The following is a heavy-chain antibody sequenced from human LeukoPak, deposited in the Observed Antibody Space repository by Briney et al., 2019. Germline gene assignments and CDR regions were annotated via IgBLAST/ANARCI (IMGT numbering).Heavy chain of an antibody. CDR1: GGTFSSYA. D-gene: IGHD5-24*01. J-gene: IGHJ4*02. Sequence: ASVKVSCKASGGTFSSYAISWMRQAPGQGLEWMGGIIPIFGTANYAQKFQGRVTITADESTSTAYMELSSLRSEDTAVYYCARNFGAYGYSGDYFDYWGQGTLVTVSS. CDR3: ARNFGAYGYSGDYFDY. CDR2: IIPIFGTA. V-gene: IGHV1-69*13.